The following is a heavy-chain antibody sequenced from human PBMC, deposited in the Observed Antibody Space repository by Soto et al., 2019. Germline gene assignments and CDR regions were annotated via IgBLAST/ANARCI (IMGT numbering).Heavy chain of an antibody. D-gene: IGHD5-12*01. Sequence: QITVKESGLTLVKPTETLTLTCTFSGFSLSTYGMGVGWIRQPPGKALEWLALIYWDDDKRYSPSLRSRLTITKDTSKNQLDLTMTSMDPVDTATYYCARLTRGVYDLDRLWEKFDYWGQGTLVTVSS. J-gene: IGHJ4*02. V-gene: IGHV2-5*02. CDR1: GFSLSTYGMG. CDR2: IYWDDDK. CDR3: ARLTRGVYDLDRLWEKFDY.